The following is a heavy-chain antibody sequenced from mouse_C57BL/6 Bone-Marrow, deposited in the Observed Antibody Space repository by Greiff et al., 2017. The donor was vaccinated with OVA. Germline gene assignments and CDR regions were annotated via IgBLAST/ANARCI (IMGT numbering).Heavy chain of an antibody. J-gene: IGHJ1*03. V-gene: IGHV5-4*01. CDR3: ARPAGTGYFDV. D-gene: IGHD4-1*01. CDR1: GFTFSSYA. Sequence: EVHLVESGGGLVKPGGSLKLSCAASGFTFSSYAMSWVRQTPEKRLEWVATISDGGGYTYYPDNVKGRFTISRDNAKNNLYLQLSHLKSEDTAMYYCARPAGTGYFDVWGTGTTVTVSS. CDR2: ISDGGGYT.